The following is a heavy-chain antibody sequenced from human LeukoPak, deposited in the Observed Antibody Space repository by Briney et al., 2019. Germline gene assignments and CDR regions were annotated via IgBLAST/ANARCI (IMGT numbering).Heavy chain of an antibody. CDR3: AATLTVTTGSAYFGMDV. CDR2: IVVGSVNT. J-gene: IGHJ6*02. Sequence: SVKVSCKASGFTFGTSAVQWVRQARGQRLEWIGWIVVGSVNTNYAQKYQERVTITRDMSTSTAYMELSSLRSEDTAVYYCAATLTVTTGSAYFGMDVWGQGTTVTVSS. D-gene: IGHD4-17*01. CDR1: GFTFGTSA. V-gene: IGHV1-58*01.